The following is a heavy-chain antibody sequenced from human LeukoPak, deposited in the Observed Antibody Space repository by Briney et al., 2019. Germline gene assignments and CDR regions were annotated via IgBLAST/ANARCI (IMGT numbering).Heavy chain of an antibody. Sequence: SETLSLTCTVSGGSISSYYWSWIRQPPGKGLEWIGYIYYSGSTNYNPSLKSRVTISVDASNNQFSLKLSSVTAADTAVYYCARVGTTMNFDYWGQGTLVTVSS. V-gene: IGHV4-59*01. J-gene: IGHJ4*02. CDR3: ARVGTTMNFDY. CDR1: GGSISSYY. D-gene: IGHD1/OR15-1a*01. CDR2: IYYSGST.